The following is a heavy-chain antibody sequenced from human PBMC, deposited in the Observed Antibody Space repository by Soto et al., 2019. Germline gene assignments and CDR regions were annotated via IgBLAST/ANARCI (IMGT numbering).Heavy chain of an antibody. V-gene: IGHV4-34*01. CDR3: ARARFDSSSHIYYGLDV. J-gene: IGHJ6*02. CDR2: ITHGGST. CDR1: GGSFSAYS. D-gene: IGHD3-3*01. Sequence: PSETLSLTCGVYGGSFSAYSWTWLRQSPGKGLEWIGEITHGGSTDYNPALKSRLVMSVDTSKNQFSLRVTSVTAADAAVYFCARARFDSSSHIYYGLDVWGQGTTVTVSS.